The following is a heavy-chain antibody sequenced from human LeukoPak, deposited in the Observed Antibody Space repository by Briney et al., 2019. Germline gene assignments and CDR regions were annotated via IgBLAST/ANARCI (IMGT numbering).Heavy chain of an antibody. Sequence: SEILSLTCTVSGGSISSSGYYWGWVRQPPGKGLEWIASIYYSRSTSYNPSLRSRVTISVDTSKNQFSLKLSSVTAADTALYYCARSRDGYNLLDYWGQGTLVTVSS. CDR1: GGSISSSGYY. D-gene: IGHD5-24*01. CDR2: IYYSRST. J-gene: IGHJ4*02. V-gene: IGHV4-39*01. CDR3: ARSRDGYNLLDY.